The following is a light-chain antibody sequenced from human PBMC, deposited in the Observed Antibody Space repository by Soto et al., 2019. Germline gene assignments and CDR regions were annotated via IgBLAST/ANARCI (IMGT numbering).Light chain of an antibody. CDR2: KAS. CDR1: QTISSW. CDR3: QHYNSYPLT. V-gene: IGKV1-5*03. J-gene: IGKJ3*01. Sequence: IQMTPSDSTRSGCVRERVTITCRASQTISSWLAWYQQKPGKAPKLLIYKASTLKSGVPSRFSGSGSGTEFTLTISSLQPDDFATYYCQHYNSYPLTFGPGTKVDIK.